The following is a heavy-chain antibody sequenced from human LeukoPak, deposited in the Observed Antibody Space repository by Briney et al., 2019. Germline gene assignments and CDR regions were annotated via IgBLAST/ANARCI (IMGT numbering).Heavy chain of an antibody. CDR1: GFTFSSYA. D-gene: IGHD2-15*01. J-gene: IGHJ4*02. V-gene: IGHV3-23*01. Sequence: GGSLRLSCAASGFTFSSYAMSWVRQAPGKRLEWVSAISGSGGSTYYADSVKGRFTISRDNSKNTLYLQMNSLRAEDTAVYYCAKSAGVVVAATSDHYFDYWGQGTLVTVSS. CDR2: ISGSGGST. CDR3: AKSAGVVVAATSDHYFDY.